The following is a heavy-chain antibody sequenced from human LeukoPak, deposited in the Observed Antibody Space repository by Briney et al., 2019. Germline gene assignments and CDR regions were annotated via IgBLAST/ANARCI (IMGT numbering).Heavy chain of an antibody. CDR3: ARQTIKFDY. J-gene: IGHJ4*02. V-gene: IGHV4-39*01. Sequence: PSETLSLTCTVSGGSISSSSYYWGWIRQPPGKGLEWIGSIYYSGSTYYNPSLKSRVTISVDTSKNQFSLKLSSVTAADTAVYYCARQTIKFDYWGQGTLVTASS. CDR1: GGSISSSSYY. CDR2: IYYSGST. D-gene: IGHD3-3*01.